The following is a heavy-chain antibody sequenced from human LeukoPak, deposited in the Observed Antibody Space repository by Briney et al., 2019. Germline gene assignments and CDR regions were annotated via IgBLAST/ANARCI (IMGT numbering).Heavy chain of an antibody. CDR1: GFAFSTYN. J-gene: IGHJ4*02. V-gene: IGHV3-21*01. CDR2: ISGRSSFI. CDR3: ARGRPHGNDY. Sequence: GGSLRLSCAASGFAFSTYNMNWVRQAPGKGLEWVSFISGRSSFIYYADSVRGRFTISRDNAKNSLYLQMNSLRVEDTAVYYCARGRPHGNDYWGQGTLVTVSS. D-gene: IGHD4-23*01.